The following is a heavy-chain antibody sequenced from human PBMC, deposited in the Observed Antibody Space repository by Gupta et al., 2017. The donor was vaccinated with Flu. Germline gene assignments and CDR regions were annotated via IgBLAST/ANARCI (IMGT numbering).Heavy chain of an antibody. CDR2: ADHNGRT. CDR3: ARKSRYYNNGVYYTDYYGMDV. J-gene: IGHJ6*02. V-gene: IGHV4-34*01. D-gene: IGHD2-8*01. CDR1: GGSLTNYY. Sequence: QVQLEQWGAGLLKPSETLSLTCAVSGGSLTNYYWNWIRQPPGKGLEWIGEADHNGRTQYSPSLMSRITMSVDMSKNQFSLNVRSVTAADTAVYYCARKSRYYNNGVYYTDYYGMDVWGRGTTVTVSS.